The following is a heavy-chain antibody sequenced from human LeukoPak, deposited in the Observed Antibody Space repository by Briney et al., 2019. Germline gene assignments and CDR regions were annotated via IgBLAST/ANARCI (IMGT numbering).Heavy chain of an antibody. CDR1: GYTFTGYY. CDR3: ARGLTGVYYYYFRDV. D-gene: IGHD3-9*01. J-gene: IGHJ6*03. CDR2: INPNSGGT. Sequence: ASVKVSCKASGYTFTGYYMHWVRQALGQGLEWMGWINPNSGGTNYAQKFQGRVTMTRDTSISTAYMELSRLRSDDTAVYYCARGLTGVYYYYFRDVWGKGTTVTVSS. V-gene: IGHV1-2*02.